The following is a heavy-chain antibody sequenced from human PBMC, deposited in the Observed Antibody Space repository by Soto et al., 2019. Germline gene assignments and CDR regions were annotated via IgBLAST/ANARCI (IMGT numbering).Heavy chain of an antibody. CDR3: ARSQGSSTSLEIYYYYYYSMDV. V-gene: IGHV1-69*13. D-gene: IGHD2-2*01. Sequence: SVKVSCKASGGTFSIYAISWVRQAPGQGLEWMGGIIPISGTANYAQKFQGRVTITADESTSTAYMELSSLRSEDTAVYYCARSQGSSTSLEIYYYYYYSMDVWGQGTTVTVSS. CDR1: GGTFSIYA. J-gene: IGHJ6*02. CDR2: IIPISGTA.